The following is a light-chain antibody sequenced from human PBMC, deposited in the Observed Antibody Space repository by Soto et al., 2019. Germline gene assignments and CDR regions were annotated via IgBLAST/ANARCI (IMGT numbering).Light chain of an antibody. J-gene: IGKJ5*01. CDR2: GAS. CDR3: QQRNNWPSIT. Sequence: EIVLTQSPGTLSLSAGDRATLSCRTSQSVRTTYLAWYQQKPGQAPRLLLYGASSRATGIPDRFSGSGSGTDFTLTISRLEPEDFAVYYCQQRNNWPSITFGQGTRLETK. V-gene: IGKV3D-20*02. CDR1: QSVRTTY.